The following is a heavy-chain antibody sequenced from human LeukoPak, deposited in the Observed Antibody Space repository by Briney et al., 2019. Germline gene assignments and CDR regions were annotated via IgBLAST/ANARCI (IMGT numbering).Heavy chain of an antibody. CDR3: ARLDGTVVVPPVIDY. D-gene: IGHD2-2*01. V-gene: IGHV5-51*01. CDR2: IYPRDSDT. CDR1: GYSFTSYW. Sequence: GESLKISGKGSGYSFTSYWIGWVRQMPGKGREWMGIIYPRDSDTRYSPSFQGQVNISADKSISTAYLQWSSLKASDTVMYYCARLDGTVVVPPVIDYWGQGTLVTVPS. J-gene: IGHJ4*02.